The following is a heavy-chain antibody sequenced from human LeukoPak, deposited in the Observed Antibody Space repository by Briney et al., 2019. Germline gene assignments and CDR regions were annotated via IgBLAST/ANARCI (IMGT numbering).Heavy chain of an antibody. CDR1: GFTLSSYA. V-gene: IGHV3-23*01. CDR3: ATSPGAGAGSSGLDY. CDR2: ISDSGGSA. D-gene: IGHD6-13*01. Sequence: GGSLRLSCAASGFTLSSYAMSWVRQAPGKGLEWVSAISDSGGSAYYADSVKGRFTISRDNSKNTLYLQMNSLRAEDTAVYYCATSPGAGAGSSGLDYWGQGTLVTVSS. J-gene: IGHJ4*02.